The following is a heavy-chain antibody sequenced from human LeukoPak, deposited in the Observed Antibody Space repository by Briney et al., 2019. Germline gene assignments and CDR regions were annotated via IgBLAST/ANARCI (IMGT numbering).Heavy chain of an antibody. J-gene: IGHJ6*04. Sequence: SETLSLTCTVSGGSISRYYWSWIRQPPGKGLEWIGYIYTSGSTNYNPSLKSRVTISVDTSKNQFSLKLSSVTAADTAVYYCARGEGSSRYPVVWGKGTTVTVSS. V-gene: IGHV4-4*09. CDR3: ARGEGSSRYPVV. CDR1: GGSISRYY. D-gene: IGHD6-13*01. CDR2: IYTSGST.